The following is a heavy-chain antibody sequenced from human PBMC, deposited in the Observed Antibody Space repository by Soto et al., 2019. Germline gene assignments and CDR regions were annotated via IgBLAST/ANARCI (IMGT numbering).Heavy chain of an antibody. V-gene: IGHV4-59*01. CDR3: ARGPIGGSYEVVGVDY. J-gene: IGHJ4*02. Sequence: SETLSLTCTFSCGSIISYYWSWIRQPPGKGLEWIGYIYYSGSTNYNPSLKSRVTISVDTSKNQFSLKLSSVTAADTAVYYCARGPIGGSYEVVGVDYWGQGTLVTVSS. CDR1: CGSIISYY. CDR2: IYYSGST. D-gene: IGHD1-26*01.